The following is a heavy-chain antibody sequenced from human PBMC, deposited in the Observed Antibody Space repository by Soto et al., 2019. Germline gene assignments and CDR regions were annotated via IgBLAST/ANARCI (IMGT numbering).Heavy chain of an antibody. CDR2: ISGSGGST. Sequence: GGSLRLSCAASEFTFSSFAMSWVRQAPGKGLEWVSSISGSGGSTYYADSVKGRFTISRDNFKSTLYVQMNSLRAEDTAVYYCAKGLSGDYPFDYRGQGTLVTVSS. CDR3: AKGLSGDYPFDY. J-gene: IGHJ4*02. V-gene: IGHV3-23*01. CDR1: EFTFSSFA. D-gene: IGHD3-10*01.